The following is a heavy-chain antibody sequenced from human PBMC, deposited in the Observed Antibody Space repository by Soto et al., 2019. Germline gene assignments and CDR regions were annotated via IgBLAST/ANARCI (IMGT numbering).Heavy chain of an antibody. J-gene: IGHJ6*02. D-gene: IGHD7-27*01. CDR2: IPGSGGRT. Sequence: EVQLLESGGGLVQPGGSLRLSCAASGFTFSSYAMSWVRQAPGKGLEWVSAIPGSGGRTYYADSVKGRFTISRDNSKNTLYLQMNSRRAEDTAVYYCAKGLTGAPYYGMDVWGQGTTVTVSS. CDR3: AKGLTGAPYYGMDV. V-gene: IGHV3-23*01. CDR1: GFTFSSYA.